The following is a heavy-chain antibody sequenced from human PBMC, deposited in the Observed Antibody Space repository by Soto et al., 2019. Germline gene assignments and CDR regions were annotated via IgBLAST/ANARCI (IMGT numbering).Heavy chain of an antibody. CDR3: ARAPTSWLGRGALGMDV. CDR1: GFTFSSYD. J-gene: IGHJ6*02. V-gene: IGHV3-13*05. D-gene: IGHD5-12*01. CDR2: IGTAGDP. Sequence: GGSLRLSCAASGFTFSSYDMHWVRQATGKGLEWVSAIGTAGDPYYPGSVKGRFTISRENAKNSLYLQMNSLRAGGTAVYYCARAPTSWLGRGALGMDVWGQGTTVTVSS.